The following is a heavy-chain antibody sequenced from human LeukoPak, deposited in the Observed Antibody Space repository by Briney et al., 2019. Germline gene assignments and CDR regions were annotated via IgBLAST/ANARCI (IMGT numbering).Heavy chain of an antibody. V-gene: IGHV1-46*01. Sequence: ASVKVSCKASGYTFTSYYMHWVRQAPGQGLEWMGIINPSGGSTSYAQKFQGRVTMTRDTSTSTAYMELSRLRSDDTAVYYCARGYCSGGSCYSVENWFDPWGQGTLVTVSS. CDR2: INPSGGST. CDR3: ARGYCSGGSCYSVENWFDP. D-gene: IGHD2-15*01. CDR1: GYTFTSYY. J-gene: IGHJ5*02.